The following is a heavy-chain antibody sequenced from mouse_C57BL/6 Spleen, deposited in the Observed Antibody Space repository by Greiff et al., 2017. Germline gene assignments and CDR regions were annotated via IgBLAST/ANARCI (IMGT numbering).Heavy chain of an antibody. CDR1: GYTFTSYW. CDR3: AREGAGQYFDV. Sequence: QVQLQQPGAELVMPGASVKLSCKASGYTFTSYWMHWVKQRPGQGLEWIGEIDPSGSYTNYNQKFKGKSTLTVDKSSSTAYMQLSSLTSEDSAVYYCAREGAGQYFDVWGTGTTVTVSS. D-gene: IGHD3-3*01. V-gene: IGHV1-69*01. CDR2: IDPSGSYT. J-gene: IGHJ1*03.